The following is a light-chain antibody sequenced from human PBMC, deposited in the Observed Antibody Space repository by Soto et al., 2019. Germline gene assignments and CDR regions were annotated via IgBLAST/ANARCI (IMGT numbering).Light chain of an antibody. CDR3: SSYAGGNNAYV. CDR1: SSDVGGYNY. J-gene: IGLJ1*01. Sequence: QSVLTQPPSASGSPGQSVTISCTGASSDVGGYNYFSWYQQHPGKAPKLMIYEVTKRPSGVPDRFSGSKSGNTASLTVSGLQPEDEADYYCSSYAGGNNAYVFGTGTKLTVL. CDR2: EVT. V-gene: IGLV2-8*01.